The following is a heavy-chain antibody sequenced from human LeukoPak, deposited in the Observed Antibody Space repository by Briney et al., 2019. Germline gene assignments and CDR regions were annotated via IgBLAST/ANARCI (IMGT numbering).Heavy chain of an antibody. D-gene: IGHD6-13*01. CDR2: INHSGST. J-gene: IGHJ4*02. CDR3: ARALYSRRGFDY. V-gene: IGHV4-34*01. CDR1: GGSFSGYY. Sequence: SETLSLTCAVYGGSFSGYYWSWIRQPPGKGLEWIGEINHSGSTNYNPSLKSRVTISVETSKNKFSLKLSSVTAADTAVYYCARALYSRRGFDYWGQGTLVTVSS.